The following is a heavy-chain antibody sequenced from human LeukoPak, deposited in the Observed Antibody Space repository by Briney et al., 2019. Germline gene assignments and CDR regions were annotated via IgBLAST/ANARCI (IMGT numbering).Heavy chain of an antibody. V-gene: IGHV4-59*01. CDR1: GGSISSYY. J-gene: IGHJ4*02. Sequence: PSETLSLTCTVSGGSISSYYWSWIRQPPGKGLEWIGYIYYSGSTNYNPSLKSRVTISLHTSKNQFFLKLSSVTAADTAVYYCATTYYGDYAVYWGQGTLVTVSS. D-gene: IGHD4-17*01. CDR3: ATTYYGDYAVY. CDR2: IYYSGST.